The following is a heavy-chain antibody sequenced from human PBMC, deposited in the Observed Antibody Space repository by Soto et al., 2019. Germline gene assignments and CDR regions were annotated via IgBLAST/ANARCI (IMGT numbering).Heavy chain of an antibody. Sequence: RGSLTPSCAASGFTFGNYAMTWVRQAPGKVLECVSRIRGSVGGTYYADSVKGRFTISRDNSENTLYLHLNSLIVEDTAIYYCARILHRYHALCGPGYCGQGALVTVSS. V-gene: IGHV3-23*01. D-gene: IGHD2-2*01. CDR2: IRGSVGGT. CDR3: ARILHRYHALCGPGY. J-gene: IGHJ4*02. CDR1: GFTFGNYA.